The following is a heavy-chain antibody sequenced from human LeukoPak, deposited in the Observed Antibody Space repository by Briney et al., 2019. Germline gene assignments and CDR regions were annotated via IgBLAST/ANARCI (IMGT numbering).Heavy chain of an antibody. CDR3: AISTTFYGSGSADVAFDI. CDR1: GGSISSYY. Sequence: SETLSLTCTVSGGSISSYYWSWIRQPPGKGLEWIGYIYYSGRTNYNPSLKSRVTISVDTSKNQFSLKLSSVTAADTAVYYCAISTTFYGSGSADVAFDIWGQGTMVTVSS. CDR2: IYYSGRT. J-gene: IGHJ3*02. D-gene: IGHD3-10*01. V-gene: IGHV4-59*01.